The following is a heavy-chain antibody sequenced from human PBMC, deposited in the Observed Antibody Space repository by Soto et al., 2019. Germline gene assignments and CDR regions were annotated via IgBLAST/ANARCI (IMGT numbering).Heavy chain of an antibody. CDR3: ARRQIPPPTRGAANARGGMDV. V-gene: IGHV3-33*01. CDR1: GFTFNNYG. J-gene: IGHJ6*02. D-gene: IGHD6-13*01. CDR2: IWNDGSNS. Sequence: QVQLVESGGGVVQPGRSLRLSCAASGFTFNNYGMHWVRQAPGKGLEWLAVIWNDGSNSSYANSVKGRFTIPRDNSKNTLYLPMSSLRAADTAVYYCARRQIPPPTRGAANARGGMDVWGQGTTVTVSS.